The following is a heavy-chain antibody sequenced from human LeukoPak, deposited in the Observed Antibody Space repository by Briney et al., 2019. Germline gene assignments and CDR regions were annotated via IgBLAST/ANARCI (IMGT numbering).Heavy chain of an antibody. D-gene: IGHD3-22*01. V-gene: IGHV4-34*01. CDR1: GGSFSGYY. CDR2: INHSGST. CDR3: ARGEGYYYDSSGSWFDP. J-gene: IGHJ5*02. Sequence: SETLSLTCAVYGGSFSGYYWSLIRQPPGKGLEWIGEINHSGSTNYNPSLKSRVTISVDTSKNQFSLKLSSVTAADTAVYYCARGEGYYYDSSGSWFDPWGQGTLVTVSS.